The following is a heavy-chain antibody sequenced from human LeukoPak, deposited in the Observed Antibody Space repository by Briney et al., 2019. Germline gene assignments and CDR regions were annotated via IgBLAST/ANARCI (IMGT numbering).Heavy chain of an antibody. D-gene: IGHD3-9*01. CDR3: ARVGDILTGYPYFDY. J-gene: IGHJ4*02. Sequence: PGGSLRLSCAASGFTFSSYGMHWVRQAPGKGLEWVSFIYSGGNTYYADSVKGRFTISRDNSKNALYLQMNSLRAEDTAVYYCARVGDILTGYPYFDYWGQGTLVTVTS. CDR1: GFTFSSYG. V-gene: IGHV3-53*01. CDR2: IYSGGNT.